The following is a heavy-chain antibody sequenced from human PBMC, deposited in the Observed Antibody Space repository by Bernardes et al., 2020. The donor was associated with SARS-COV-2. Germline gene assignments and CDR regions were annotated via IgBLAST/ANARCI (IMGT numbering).Heavy chain of an antibody. V-gene: IGHV3-21*01. D-gene: IGHD3-3*01. Sequence: GGSLRLSCAASGFTFSSYSMNWVRQAPGKGLEWVSSISSSSSYIYYADSVKGRFTISRDNAKNSLYLQMNSLRAEDTAVYYCARDATPRITIFGVDHYGMDVWGQGTTVTVSS. J-gene: IGHJ6*02. CDR3: ARDATPRITIFGVDHYGMDV. CDR1: GFTFSSYS. CDR2: ISSSSSYI.